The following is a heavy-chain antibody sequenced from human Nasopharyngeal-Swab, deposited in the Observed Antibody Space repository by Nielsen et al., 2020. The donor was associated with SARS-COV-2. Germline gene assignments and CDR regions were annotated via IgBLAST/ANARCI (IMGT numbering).Heavy chain of an antibody. V-gene: IGHV3-7*01. CDR1: GFTFSSYW. Sequence: GGSLRLSCAVSGFTFSSYWMSWVRQAPGKGLEWVANIKQDGSEKYYVDSVKGRFTIPRDNAKNSLYLQMHSLRAEDTAVYYCARDDYYDSSGYLRGPFYYYMDVWGKGTTVTVSS. CDR3: ARDDYYDSSGYLRGPFYYYMDV. D-gene: IGHD3-22*01. J-gene: IGHJ6*03. CDR2: IKQDGSEK.